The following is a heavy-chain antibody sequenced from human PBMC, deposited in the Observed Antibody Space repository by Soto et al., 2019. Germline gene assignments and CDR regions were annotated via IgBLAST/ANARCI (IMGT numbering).Heavy chain of an antibody. D-gene: IGHD6-13*01. Sequence: QVQLVQSGPEVRKPGASVKVSCKASGYIFSRYGISWVRQAPGQVLEWMGWISGYNGNTKFGERVQGRVNVTTDTSTSTAYMELRSLRSDDTAVYYCAREAAAERNYYGLDVWGQGTTVIVSS. J-gene: IGHJ6*02. CDR3: AREAAAERNYYGLDV. CDR1: GYIFSRYG. CDR2: ISGYNGNT. V-gene: IGHV1-18*01.